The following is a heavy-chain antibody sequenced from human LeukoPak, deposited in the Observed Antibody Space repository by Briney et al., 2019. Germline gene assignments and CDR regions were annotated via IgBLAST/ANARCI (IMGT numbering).Heavy chain of an antibody. Sequence: ASVKVSCKASGYTFTGYYMHWVRQAPGQGLEWMGWINPNSGGTNHAQKFQGRVTMTRDTSISTAYMELSRLRSDDTAVYYCARVGYCSSTSCYTWFDPWGQGTLVTVSS. D-gene: IGHD2-2*02. V-gene: IGHV1-2*02. CDR3: ARVGYCSSTSCYTWFDP. CDR2: INPNSGGT. CDR1: GYTFTGYY. J-gene: IGHJ5*02.